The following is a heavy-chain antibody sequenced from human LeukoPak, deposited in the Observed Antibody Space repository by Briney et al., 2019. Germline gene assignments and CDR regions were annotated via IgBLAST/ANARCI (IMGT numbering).Heavy chain of an antibody. CDR2: IKKDGSEK. V-gene: IGHV3-7*01. CDR1: GFNFDSYW. J-gene: IGHJ5*02. Sequence: GGSLRLSCAASGFNFDSYWMTWVRQAPGKGLERVANIKKDGSEKYYVDSVKGRFTISRDNAKNSLTLQMNSLRAEDTAVYYCARQAAYYYNSGSYYRWFDPWGQGTLVAVSS. CDR3: ARQAAYYYNSGSYYRWFDP. D-gene: IGHD3-10*01.